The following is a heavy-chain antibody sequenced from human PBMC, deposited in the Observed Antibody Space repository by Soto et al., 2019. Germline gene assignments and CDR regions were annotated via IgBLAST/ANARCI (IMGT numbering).Heavy chain of an antibody. CDR2: IYYSGST. D-gene: IGHD3-9*01. CDR3: ARGREYDILTKQAYYYYYMDV. V-gene: IGHV4-59*08. CDR1: GGSISSYY. J-gene: IGHJ6*03. Sequence: SETLSLTCTVAGGSISSYYWSWIRQPPGKGLEWIGYIYYSGSTNYNPSLKSRVTISVDTSKNQFSLKLSPVTAADTAVYYCARGREYDILTKQAYYYYYMDVWGKGTTVTVSS.